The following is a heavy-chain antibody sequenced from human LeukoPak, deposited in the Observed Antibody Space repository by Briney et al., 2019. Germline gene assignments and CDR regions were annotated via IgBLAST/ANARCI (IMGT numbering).Heavy chain of an antibody. Sequence: LSETLSLTCTVSGGSISSGDHYWSWIRQPPGKGLEWIGYIYYSGSTYYNPSLKSRVTISVDTSKNQFSLKLSSVTAADTAVYYCARGITVIVVVDYWGQGTLVTVSS. V-gene: IGHV4-30-4*01. CDR1: GGSISSGDHY. CDR2: IYYSGST. D-gene: IGHD3-22*01. CDR3: ARGITVIVVVDY. J-gene: IGHJ4*02.